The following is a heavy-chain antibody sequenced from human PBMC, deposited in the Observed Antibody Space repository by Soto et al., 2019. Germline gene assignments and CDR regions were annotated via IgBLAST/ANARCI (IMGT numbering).Heavy chain of an antibody. CDR2: ISGSGGST. CDR3: AKDLNRLQGDYGYYYYYGMDV. D-gene: IGHD4-17*01. J-gene: IGHJ6*02. CDR1: GFTFSSYA. V-gene: IGHV3-23*01. Sequence: SGGGLVQPGGSLRLSCAASGFTFSSYAMSWVRQAPGKGLEWVSAISGSGGSTYYADSVKGRFTISRDNSKNTLYLQMNSLRAEDTAVYYCAKDLNRLQGDYGYYYYYGMDVWGQGTTVTVSS.